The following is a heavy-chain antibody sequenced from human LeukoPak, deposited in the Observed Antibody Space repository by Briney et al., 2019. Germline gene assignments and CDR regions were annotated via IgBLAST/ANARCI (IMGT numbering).Heavy chain of an antibody. CDR3: ARGGEFSGYEI. J-gene: IGHJ4*02. CDR1: GFTFSNYD. CDR2: ISRRSSYI. D-gene: IGHD5-12*01. V-gene: IGHV3-21*01. Sequence: GGSLRLSCAASGFTFSNYDMYCVCQAPGKGLGWVSSISRRSSYIYYTDSVKGRFTISRDNAKNSLYLQMNSLRAEDTAVYYCARGGEFSGYEIWGQGTLVTVSS.